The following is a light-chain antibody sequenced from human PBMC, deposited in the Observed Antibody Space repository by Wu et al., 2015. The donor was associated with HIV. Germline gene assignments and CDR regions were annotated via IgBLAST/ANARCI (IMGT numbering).Light chain of an antibody. J-gene: IGKJ1*01. CDR1: ESLSSR. Sequence: DIQMTQSPSTLSASIGDRVTITCRASESLSSRLAWYQQKPGKAPQLLIYWSSTLETAVPSRFSGSGSGTEFTLTIGSLQPDDFATYYCQQYISYSAWTFGQGTKVEIK. V-gene: IGKV1-5*03. CDR3: QQYISYSAWT. CDR2: WSS.